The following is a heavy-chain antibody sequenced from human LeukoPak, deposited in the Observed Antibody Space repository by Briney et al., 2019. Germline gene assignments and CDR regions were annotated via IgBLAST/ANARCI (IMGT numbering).Heavy chain of an antibody. J-gene: IGHJ4*02. Sequence: PGGSLRLSCAASGFTFSSYGMHWVRQAPGKGLEWVAVIWYDGSNKYYADSVKGRFTISRDNSKNTLYLQMNSLRAEDTAVYYCARGHHSTLTGHHYFDYWGQGTLVTVSS. V-gene: IGHV3-33*01. D-gene: IGHD3-9*01. CDR1: GFTFSSYG. CDR3: ARGHHSTLTGHHYFDY. CDR2: IWYDGSNK.